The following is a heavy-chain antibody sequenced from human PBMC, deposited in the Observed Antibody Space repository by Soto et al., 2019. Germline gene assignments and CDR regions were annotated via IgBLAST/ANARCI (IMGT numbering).Heavy chain of an antibody. CDR2: IYWNDDK. J-gene: IGHJ5*02. CDR3: AHRRAPGKWEFRGGWFDP. V-gene: IGHV2-5*01. CDR1: GFSLSTSGVG. D-gene: IGHD1-26*01. Sequence: GSGPTLVNPTQTLTLTCTFSGFSLSTSGVGVGWIRQPPGKALEWLALIYWNDDKRYSPSLKSRLTITKDTSKNQVVLTMTNMDPVDTATYYCAHRRAPGKWEFRGGWFDPWGQGTLVTVSS.